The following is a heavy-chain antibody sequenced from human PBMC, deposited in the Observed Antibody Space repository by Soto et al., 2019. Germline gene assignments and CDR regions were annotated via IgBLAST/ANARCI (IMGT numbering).Heavy chain of an antibody. CDR3: ARGFQEIVLVAATELDY. V-gene: IGHV1-8*01. CDR1: GYTFTSYD. Sequence: QVQLVQSGAEVKKPGASVKVSCKASGYTFTSYDINWVRQATGQRLEWMGWMNPNSGNTGYAQKFQGRVTMTRNSSISTAYMELSSLRSEDTAVYYCARGFQEIVLVAATELDYWGQGTLVTVSS. CDR2: MNPNSGNT. D-gene: IGHD2-15*01. J-gene: IGHJ4*02.